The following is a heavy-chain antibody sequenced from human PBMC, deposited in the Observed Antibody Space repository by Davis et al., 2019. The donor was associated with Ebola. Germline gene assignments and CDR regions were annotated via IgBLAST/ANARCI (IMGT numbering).Heavy chain of an antibody. CDR1: GGSISSSSYY. J-gene: IGHJ4*02. CDR3: ARVASYGDYFDY. Sequence: SETLSLTCTVSGGSISSSSYYWGWIRQPPGKGLEWIGSIYYSGSTYYNPSLNRRVTISVDTSKNQFSLKLSSVTAADTAVYYCARVASYGDYFDYWGLGTLVTVSS. V-gene: IGHV4-39*01. CDR2: IYYSGST. D-gene: IGHD5-18*01.